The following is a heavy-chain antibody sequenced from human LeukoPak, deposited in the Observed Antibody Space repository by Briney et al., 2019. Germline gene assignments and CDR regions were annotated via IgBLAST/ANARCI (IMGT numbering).Heavy chain of an antibody. CDR3: ARDSGYSGYDHIRGDF. Sequence: EASVKVSCKASGYTFTGYYMHWVRQAPGQGLEWVGIISPSGDASIYAQKFQGRVTMTSDMSTSTVYMELSSLRSEDTAVFYCARDSGYSGYDHIRGDFWGQGTLVTVSS. D-gene: IGHD5-12*01. CDR2: ISPSGDAS. CDR1: GYTFTGYY. V-gene: IGHV1-46*01. J-gene: IGHJ4*02.